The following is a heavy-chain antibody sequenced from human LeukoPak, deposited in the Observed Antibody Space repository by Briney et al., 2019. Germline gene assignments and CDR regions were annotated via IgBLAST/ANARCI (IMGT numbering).Heavy chain of an antibody. D-gene: IGHD6-13*01. Sequence: ASVKVSCKASGYTFTSYDINWVRQAPGQGLEWMGWMNPNSGNTGYAQRFQGRVTMSRNTSISTAYMGLSRLRSEDTRVYYCSVPGYVDPENWFDPWGQGTLVTVSS. CDR3: SVPGYVDPENWFDP. J-gene: IGHJ5*02. CDR1: GYTFTSYD. V-gene: IGHV1-8*01. CDR2: MNPNSGNT.